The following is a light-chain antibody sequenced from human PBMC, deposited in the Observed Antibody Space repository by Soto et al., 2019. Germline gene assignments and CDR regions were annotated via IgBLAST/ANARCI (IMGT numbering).Light chain of an antibody. J-gene: IGKJ1*01. Sequence: EIVMTQSPATLSVSPVERATLSCRASQSVSSNLAWYQQKPCQAPSLLTYGTSTRATGIPGRVIGSGFRTEFTLTISILHSEHFAVYYCQQYDKWPRTFGQGTK. CDR3: QQYDKWPRT. CDR1: QSVSSN. V-gene: IGKV3-15*01. CDR2: GTS.